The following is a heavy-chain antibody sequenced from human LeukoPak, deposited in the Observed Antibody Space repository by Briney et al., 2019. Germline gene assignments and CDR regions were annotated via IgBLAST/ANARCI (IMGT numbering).Heavy chain of an antibody. J-gene: IGHJ5*02. CDR2: MNPNSGNT. CDR3: ARRLIAAAGTFDP. V-gene: IGHV1-8*01. Sequence: ASVKVSCKASGYTFTSYDINWVRPATGQGLEWMGWMNPNSGNTGYAQKFQGRVTMTRNTSISTAYMELSSLRSEDTAVYYCARRLIAAAGTFDPWGQGTLVTVSS. CDR1: GYTFTSYD. D-gene: IGHD6-13*01.